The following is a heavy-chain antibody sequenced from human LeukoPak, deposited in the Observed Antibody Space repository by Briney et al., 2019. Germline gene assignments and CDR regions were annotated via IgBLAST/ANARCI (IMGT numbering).Heavy chain of an antibody. J-gene: IGHJ4*02. CDR3: ARDRVPMVRGVIPAATFDY. V-gene: IGHV1-3*01. D-gene: IGHD3-10*01. Sequence: ASVKVSCKASGYTFTSYAMHWVRQAPGQRLEWMGWINAGNGNTKYSQKFQGRVTITRDTSASTAYMELSSLRSEDTAVYYCARDRVPMVRGVIPAATFDYWGQGTLVTVSS. CDR1: GYTFTSYA. CDR2: INAGNGNT.